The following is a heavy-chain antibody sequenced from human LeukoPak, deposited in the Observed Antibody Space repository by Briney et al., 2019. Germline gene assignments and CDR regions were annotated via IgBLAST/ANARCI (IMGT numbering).Heavy chain of an antibody. Sequence: GASVKVSCKASGGTFSSYAISWVRQAPGQGLEWMGGIIPIFGTANYVQKFQGRVTITADESTSTAYMELSSLRSEDTAVYYCASNEKNYDFWSGYLLAKKNDYWGQGTLVTVSS. V-gene: IGHV1-69*13. D-gene: IGHD3-3*01. CDR1: GGTFSSYA. CDR2: IIPIFGTA. J-gene: IGHJ4*02. CDR3: ASNEKNYDFWSGYLLAKKNDY.